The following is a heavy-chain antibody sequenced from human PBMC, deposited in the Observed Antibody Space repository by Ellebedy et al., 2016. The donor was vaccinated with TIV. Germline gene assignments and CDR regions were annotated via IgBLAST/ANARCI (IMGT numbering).Heavy chain of an antibody. V-gene: IGHV3-23*01. Sequence: GGSLRLXXAASGFTFSSYVVSWVRQAPGKGLAWVSAVSGSSGRTDYADSVKGRFTISRDNSKNTMYLQMNSLRAEDTAVYYCATNGNYYGSGSYFYYFDYWGQGTLVTVSS. CDR2: VSGSSGRT. CDR1: GFTFSSYV. CDR3: ATNGNYYGSGSYFYYFDY. J-gene: IGHJ4*02. D-gene: IGHD3-10*01.